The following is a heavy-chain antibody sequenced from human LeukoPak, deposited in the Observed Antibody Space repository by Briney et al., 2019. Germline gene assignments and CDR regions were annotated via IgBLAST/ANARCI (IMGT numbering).Heavy chain of an antibody. CDR1: GYTFTSNY. V-gene: IGHV1-46*01. Sequence: ASVKVSCKAFGYTFTSNYMHWVRQAPGQGPEWMGVISPSGGSTTYAQKFQGRVTLTRDMSTSTDYLELSSLRSEDTAVYYCARDGTRAFDIWGQGTMVTVSS. D-gene: IGHD3/OR15-3a*01. CDR2: ISPSGGST. CDR3: ARDGTRAFDI. J-gene: IGHJ3*02.